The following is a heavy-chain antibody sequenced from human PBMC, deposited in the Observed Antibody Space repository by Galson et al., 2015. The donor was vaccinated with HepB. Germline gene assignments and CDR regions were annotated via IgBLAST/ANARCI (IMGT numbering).Heavy chain of an antibody. V-gene: IGHV1-2*02. CDR1: GFTFTDYY. J-gene: IGHJ6*03. CDR2: SSPNGDGT. CDR3: ARRGYMDV. Sequence: SVKVSCKASGFTFTDYYIHWVRQAPGQGLEWMGWSSPNGDGTNYAQKFQGRVTMTRDSSTRTVYMELSRLKFDDTAVYYCARRGYMDVWGKGTTVIVSS.